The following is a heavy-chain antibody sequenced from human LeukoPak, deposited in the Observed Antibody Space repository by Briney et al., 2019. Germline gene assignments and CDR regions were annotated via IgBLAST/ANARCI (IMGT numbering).Heavy chain of an antibody. Sequence: GGSLRLSCAASGFTFSAYSMTWVRQAPGKGLEWVSFISSGSSTKYYADSVKGRFTISRDNAKNSLYLQMNSLRAEDTAVYYCARVGNYYGSGSYDHFDYWGQGTLVTVSS. D-gene: IGHD3-10*01. CDR1: GFTFSAYS. J-gene: IGHJ4*02. V-gene: IGHV3-48*01. CDR2: ISSGSSTK. CDR3: ARVGNYYGSGSYDHFDY.